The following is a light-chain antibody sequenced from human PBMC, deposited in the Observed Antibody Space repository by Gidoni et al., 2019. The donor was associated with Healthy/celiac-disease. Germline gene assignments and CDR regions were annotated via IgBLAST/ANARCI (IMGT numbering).Light chain of an antibody. V-gene: IGKV1-5*01. J-gene: IGKJ4*01. Sequence: DLQMTQSPSPLSASVGDRVTITCRASQSISSWLAWYQQKPGKAHKLLIYDASSLESGVPSRCSGSGSGKEFTLTSSSLQPDDVATYYCQQYNSYASFXGXTKVEIK. CDR3: QQYNSYAS. CDR1: QSISSW. CDR2: DAS.